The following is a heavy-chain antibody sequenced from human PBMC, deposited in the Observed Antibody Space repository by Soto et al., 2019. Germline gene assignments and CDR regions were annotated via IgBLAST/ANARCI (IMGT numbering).Heavy chain of an antibody. CDR3: AIDRRIVVVTVGYYYGMDV. Sequence: PGGSLRLSCAASGFTFSSYSMNWVRQAPGKGLEWVSYISSSSSTIYYADSVKGRFTISRDNAKNSLYLQMNSLRDEDTAVYYCAIDRRIVVVTVGYYYGMDVWGQGTTVTVSS. J-gene: IGHJ6*02. V-gene: IGHV3-48*02. D-gene: IGHD2-21*02. CDR1: GFTFSSYS. CDR2: ISSSSSTI.